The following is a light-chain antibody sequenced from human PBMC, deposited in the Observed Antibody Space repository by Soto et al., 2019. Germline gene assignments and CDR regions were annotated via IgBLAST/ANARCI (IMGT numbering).Light chain of an antibody. J-gene: IGLJ3*02. V-gene: IGLV1-44*01. CDR1: SSNIGSTT. CDR2: YNN. Sequence: HSVLTQPPSASGTPGQRVTIACSGSSSNIGSTTVKWYQQLPGTAPKLLIYYNNQRPSGVPDRFSGSKSGTSASLAISGLQSEDEADYYCAAWDDSLNGVVFGGGTKLTVL. CDR3: AAWDDSLNGVV.